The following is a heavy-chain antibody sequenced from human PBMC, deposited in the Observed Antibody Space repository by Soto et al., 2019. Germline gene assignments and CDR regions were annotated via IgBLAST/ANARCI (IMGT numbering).Heavy chain of an antibody. V-gene: IGHV1-3*01. CDR2: INAGNGNT. CDR3: ASESSSGWYYGFDY. D-gene: IGHD6-19*01. J-gene: IGHJ4*02. Sequence: QVQLVQSGAEVKKPGASVKVSCKASGYTFTSYAMHWVRQAPGQRLEWMGWINAGNGNTKYSQKFQGRVTITRDTSASTAYMELSSLRSEDTAVYSCASESSSGWYYGFDYWGQGTLVTVSS. CDR1: GYTFTSYA.